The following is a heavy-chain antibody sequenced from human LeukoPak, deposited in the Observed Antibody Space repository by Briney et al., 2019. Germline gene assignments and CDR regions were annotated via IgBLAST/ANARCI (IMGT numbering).Heavy chain of an antibody. D-gene: IGHD3-10*01. Sequence: PSETLSLTCTVSGDSVTSNSFYWGWIRQPPGKGLEWIGSISYSGSAYYNPSLESRVTISVDTSRNQFSLKMISVTAADTAVYYCAGGHPRGWFDPWGQGTLVTVSS. CDR1: GDSVTSNSFY. V-gene: IGHV4-39*01. CDR3: AGGHPRGWFDP. J-gene: IGHJ5*02. CDR2: ISYSGSA.